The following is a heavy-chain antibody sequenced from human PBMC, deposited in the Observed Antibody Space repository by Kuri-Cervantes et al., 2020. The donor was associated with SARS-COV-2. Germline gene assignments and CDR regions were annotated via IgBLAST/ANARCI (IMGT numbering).Heavy chain of an antibody. CDR1: GYAFTSYY. CDR2: INPSGGST. Sequence: ASVKVSCRASGYAFTSYYMHWVRQAPGQGLEWMGIINPSGGSTSYAQKFQGRVTMTRDTSTSTVYMELSSLRSEDTAVYYCARDREYMVSESDAFDIWGQGTMVTVSS. J-gene: IGHJ3*02. V-gene: IGHV1-46*03. CDR3: ARDREYMVSESDAFDI. D-gene: IGHD2-8*01.